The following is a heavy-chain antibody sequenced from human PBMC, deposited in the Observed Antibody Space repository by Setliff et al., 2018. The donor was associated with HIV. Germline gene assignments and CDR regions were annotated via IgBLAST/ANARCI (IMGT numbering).Heavy chain of an antibody. CDR2: IYHSGAT. CDR1: GSYISNSYY. Sequence: PSETLSLTCDVSGSYISNSYYWGWVRKPPGKGLEWIGSIYHSGATYYNPSLKSRVTISVATSKIQFSLKLTSVTAADTALYYCARSKYSSGWYSDHDAFDIWGQGTMVTVSS. CDR3: ARSKYSSGWYSDHDAFDI. V-gene: IGHV4-38-2*01. D-gene: IGHD6-19*01. J-gene: IGHJ3*02.